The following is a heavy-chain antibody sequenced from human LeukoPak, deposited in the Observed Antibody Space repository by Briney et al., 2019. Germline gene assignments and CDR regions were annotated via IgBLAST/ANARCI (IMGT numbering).Heavy chain of an antibody. CDR3: AKAYGSGSYVPNDY. CDR2: ISGSGGST. D-gene: IGHD3-10*01. J-gene: IGHJ4*02. V-gene: IGHV3-23*01. Sequence: GGSLRLSCAASGFTFSSYAMSWVRQAPGKGLEWVSVISGSGGSTYYVDSVKGRFTISRDNSKNTLYLQMNSLRAEDTAVYYCAKAYGSGSYVPNDYWGQGTLVTVSS. CDR1: GFTFSSYA.